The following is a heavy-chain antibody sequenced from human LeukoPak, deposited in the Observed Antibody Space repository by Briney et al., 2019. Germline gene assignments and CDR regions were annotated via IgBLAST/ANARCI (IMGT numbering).Heavy chain of an antibody. CDR1: GLTFSNSA. J-gene: IGHJ6*02. CDR3: ASDSPYYGMDV. CDR2: MSFDGSHE. Sequence: GGSLRLSCVASGLTFSNSAMHWVRQAPGKGLEWVAIMSFDGSHERYGDSVKGRFTLSRDNSKNTLYLQMSGLRVEDTAVYHCASDSPYYGMDVWGQGTTVTVSS. V-gene: IGHV3-30*04.